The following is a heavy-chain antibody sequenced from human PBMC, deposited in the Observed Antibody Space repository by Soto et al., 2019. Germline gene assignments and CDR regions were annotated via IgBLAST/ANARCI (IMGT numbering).Heavy chain of an antibody. CDR1: GFTFSSNG. CDR2: IYSGGST. CDR3: ATRPLLPGAP. Sequence: EVQLVESGGGLIQPGGSLRLSCAASGFTFSSNGMNWVRQAPEKWLEWVSLIYSGGSTYYADSVKGRFTISRDNSKNTLYLQMSSLRAEDTAVYYCATRPLLPGAPWGQGTMVTVSS. J-gene: IGHJ3*01. D-gene: IGHD2-15*01. V-gene: IGHV3-53*01.